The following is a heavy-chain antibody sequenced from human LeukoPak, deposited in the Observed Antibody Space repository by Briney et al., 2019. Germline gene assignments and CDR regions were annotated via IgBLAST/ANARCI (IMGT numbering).Heavy chain of an antibody. CDR3: ARETLSYYLDY. J-gene: IGHJ4*02. Sequence: GRSLRLSCAASGFTFSSYAMHWVRQAPGKGLEWVAVISYDGSNKYYADSVKGRFTISRDNSKNTLYLQMNSLRAEDTAVYYCARETLSYYLDYWGQGTLVTVSS. CDR2: ISYDGSNK. CDR1: GFTFSSYA. D-gene: IGHD3-16*02. V-gene: IGHV3-30-3*01.